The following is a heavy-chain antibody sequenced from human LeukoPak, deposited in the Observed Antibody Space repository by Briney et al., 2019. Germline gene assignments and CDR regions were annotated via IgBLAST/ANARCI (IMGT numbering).Heavy chain of an antibody. Sequence: GGTLRLSCAASGFTFGNYGMSWVRQAPGKGLEWVSDISGSGIRKNDADSVKGRFTISRDNSKNTLYLQMNSLRAEDTAVYYCAKRSGGPSPFDYWGQGTLVTVSS. V-gene: IGHV3-23*01. J-gene: IGHJ4*02. CDR3: AKRSGGPSPFDY. D-gene: IGHD3-3*01. CDR1: GFTFGNYG. CDR2: ISGSGIRK.